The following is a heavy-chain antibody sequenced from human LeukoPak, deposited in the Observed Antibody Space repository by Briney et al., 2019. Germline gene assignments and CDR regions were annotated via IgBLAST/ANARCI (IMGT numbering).Heavy chain of an antibody. J-gene: IGHJ4*02. CDR2: FDPEDGET. V-gene: IGHV1-24*01. D-gene: IGHD2-2*01. CDR1: GYTLTELS. CDR3: ARSIIVVVPASLDY. Sequence: ASVKVSCKVSGYTLTELSMHWVRQAPGKGLEWMGGFDPEDGETIYAQKFQGRVTITRDTSASTAYMELSSLRSEDTAVYYCARSIIVVVPASLDYWGQGTLVTVSS.